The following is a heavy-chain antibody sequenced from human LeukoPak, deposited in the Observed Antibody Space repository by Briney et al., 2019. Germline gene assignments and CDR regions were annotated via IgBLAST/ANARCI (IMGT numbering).Heavy chain of an antibody. D-gene: IGHD6-19*01. CDR1: GGSISNYY. V-gene: IGHV4-59*08. CDR2: IYFTGST. CDR3: ARIDRAVAGTIDY. Sequence: SETLSLTCTVSGGSISNYYWNWIRQPPGKGLEWIGYIYFTGSTNYNPSLKSRVTMSVDTSKNQFSLKLSSVTAADTAVYYCARIDRAVAGTIDYWGQGTLVTVSS. J-gene: IGHJ4*02.